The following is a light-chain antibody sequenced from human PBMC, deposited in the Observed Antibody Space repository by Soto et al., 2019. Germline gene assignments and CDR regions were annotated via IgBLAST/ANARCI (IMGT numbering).Light chain of an antibody. CDR3: QQYNNWLET. V-gene: IGKV3D-15*01. CDR1: QSLNSNF. Sequence: EIVLTQSPGNLFLSPGESTTLSCTVSQSLNSNFLAWYQQKPGQAPRLLIYGVSNRPTGIPARFSGSGSGTEFTLTISSLQSEDFAVYYCQQYNNWLETFGQGSKVDI. J-gene: IGKJ1*01. CDR2: GVS.